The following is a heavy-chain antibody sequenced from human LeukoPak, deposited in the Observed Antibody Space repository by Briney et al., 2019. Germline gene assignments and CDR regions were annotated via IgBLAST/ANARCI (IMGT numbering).Heavy chain of an antibody. V-gene: IGHV4-4*02. CDR2: IFHSGLT. J-gene: IGHJ4*02. D-gene: IGHD6-13*01. CDR3: TRDSGSSPGD. Sequence: SGTLSLTCAVSGLLISDGEWWSWVRQPPGKGLEWIGEIFHSGLTTYNPSLESRVTISVDTSKNQFSLTVSSLTAADTAVYYCTRDSGSSPGDWGQGILVTVSS. CDR1: GLLISDGEW.